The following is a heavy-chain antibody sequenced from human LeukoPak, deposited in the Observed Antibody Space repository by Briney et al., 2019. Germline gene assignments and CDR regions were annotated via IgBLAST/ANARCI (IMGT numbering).Heavy chain of an antibody. J-gene: IGHJ4*02. CDR3: ARDDCSSTSCYIRY. V-gene: IGHV1-18*01. CDR1: GYTFTSYG. CDR2: ISTYNGNT. D-gene: IGHD2-2*01. Sequence: GASVKASCKASGYTFTSYGISWVRQAPGQGLEWMGWISTYNGNTNYAQKFQGRVTMTTDTSTSTVYMELRSLRSDDTAVYYCARDDCSSTSCYIRYWGQGTLVTVSS.